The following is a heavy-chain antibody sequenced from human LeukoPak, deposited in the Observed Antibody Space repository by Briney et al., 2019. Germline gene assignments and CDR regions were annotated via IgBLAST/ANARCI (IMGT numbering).Heavy chain of an antibody. CDR2: ISSSSSYI. Sequence: GGSLRLSCAASGFTFSSYSMNWVRQAPGKGLEWVSSISSSSSYIYYADSVKGRFTISRDNAKNSLYLQMNSLRAEDTAVYYCARDLVETSGLWFGVPFDYWGQGTLVTVSS. V-gene: IGHV3-21*01. CDR1: GFTFSSYS. J-gene: IGHJ4*02. CDR3: ARDLVETSGLWFGVPFDY. D-gene: IGHD3-10*01.